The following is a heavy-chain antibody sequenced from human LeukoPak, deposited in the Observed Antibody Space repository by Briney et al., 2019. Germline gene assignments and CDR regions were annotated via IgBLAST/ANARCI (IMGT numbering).Heavy chain of an antibody. CDR1: GFSFNYAW. Sequence: PGGSLSLSCAASGFSFNYAWMSWVRQASGKGREWVGRIRSKTDGGTTDYAAPVKGRFTISRDDSKNTLYLQMNSLKTEDTAVYYCTTDYYDSSAYPLNFDYWGQGTLVTVSS. CDR3: TTDYYDSSAYPLNFDY. J-gene: IGHJ4*02. CDR2: IRSKTDGGTT. D-gene: IGHD3-22*01. V-gene: IGHV3-15*01.